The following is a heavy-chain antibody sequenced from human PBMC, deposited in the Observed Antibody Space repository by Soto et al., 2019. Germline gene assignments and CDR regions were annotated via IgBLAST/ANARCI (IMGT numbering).Heavy chain of an antibody. Sequence: GGSVKVYFKTSGYPFTGYYMHWVRQAPGQGLEWMGWINPNSGGTNYAQKFQGRVTMTRDTSISTAYMELSRLRSDDTAVYYCARRHSSSWYRRGYYYYGMDVWGQGTTVTVSS. CDR2: INPNSGGT. J-gene: IGHJ6*01. CDR1: GYPFTGYY. D-gene: IGHD6-13*01. V-gene: IGHV1-2*02. CDR3: ARRHSSSWYRRGYYYYGMDV.